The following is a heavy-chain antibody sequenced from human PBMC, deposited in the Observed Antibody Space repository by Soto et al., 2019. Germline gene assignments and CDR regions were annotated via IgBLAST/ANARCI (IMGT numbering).Heavy chain of an antibody. V-gene: IGHV1-69*13. D-gene: IGHD5-18*01. Sequence: GASVKVSCKASGGTFSSYAISWVRQAPGQGLEWMGGIIPIFGTANYAQKFQGRVTITADEPTSTAYMELSSLRSEDTAVYYCARGTSYGPYYYYGMDVWGQGTTVTVSS. CDR3: ARGTSYGPYYYYGMDV. CDR2: IIPIFGTA. J-gene: IGHJ6*02. CDR1: GGTFSSYA.